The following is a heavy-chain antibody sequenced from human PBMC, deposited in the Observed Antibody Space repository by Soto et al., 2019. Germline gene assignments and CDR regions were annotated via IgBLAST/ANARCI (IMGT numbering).Heavy chain of an antibody. V-gene: IGHV3-23*01. CDR3: AKGNYYDSSGYYYVQNWFDP. Sequence: PGGSLRLSCAASGFTFSSYAMSWVRQAPGKGLEWVSAISGSGGSTYYADSVKGRFTISRDNSKNTLYLQMNSLRAEDTAVYYCAKGNYYDSSGYYYVQNWFDPWGQGTLVTVSS. J-gene: IGHJ5*02. D-gene: IGHD3-22*01. CDR2: ISGSGGST. CDR1: GFTFSSYA.